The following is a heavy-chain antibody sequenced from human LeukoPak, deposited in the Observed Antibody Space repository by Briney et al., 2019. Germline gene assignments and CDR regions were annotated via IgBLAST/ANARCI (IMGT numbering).Heavy chain of an antibody. J-gene: IGHJ6*02. Sequence: GGSLRLSCSASGFTFTDYYMSWIRQAPGKGLEWVSYISPSGTVIYYGDSVKGRFTISRDNAKKSLYLQMNSLRAEDTAVYYCATDLSIPMDVWGQGTTVTVSS. CDR1: GFTFTDYY. CDR3: ATDLSIPMDV. V-gene: IGHV3-11*04. CDR2: ISPSGTVI. D-gene: IGHD4-11*01.